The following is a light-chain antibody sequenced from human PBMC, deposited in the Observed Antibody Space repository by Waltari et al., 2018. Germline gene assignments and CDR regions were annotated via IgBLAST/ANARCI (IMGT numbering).Light chain of an antibody. J-gene: IGLJ1*01. CDR2: YKADSDN. CDR3: LIWHSDAYV. CDR1: SGINVGMYR. V-gene: IGLV5-45*01. Sequence: QAVLTQPASLSASPGVSVRLTCTLGSGINVGMYRIYWYQTKPGSPPQYPLSYKADSDNHQGSGVPSRFSGSKDGSANAGILLISGLQPDDEADYYCLIWHSDAYVFGSGTEVTVL.